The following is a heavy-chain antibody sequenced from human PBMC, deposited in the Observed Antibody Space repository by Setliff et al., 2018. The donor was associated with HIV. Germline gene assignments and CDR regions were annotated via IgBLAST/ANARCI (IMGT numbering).Heavy chain of an antibody. CDR2: IYPGDSDT. CDR1: GYSFSSYW. V-gene: IGHV5-51*01. J-gene: IGHJ6*03. Sequence: GESLKISCKGSGYSFSSYWIAWVRQMPGKGLEWMGIIYPGDSDTRYSPSFQGQVTISADRSISTAYLQWRSLKASDTATYYCARHVSSGLRLYYHYVDVWGKGTTVTVSS. D-gene: IGHD2-15*01. CDR3: ARHVSSGLRLYYHYVDV.